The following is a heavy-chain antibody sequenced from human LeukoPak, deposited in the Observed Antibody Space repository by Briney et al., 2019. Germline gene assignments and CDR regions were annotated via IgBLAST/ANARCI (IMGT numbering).Heavy chain of an antibody. CDR3: ARVRVRGVIGY. CDR1: GGSFSGYY. J-gene: IGHJ4*02. CDR2: INHSGST. V-gene: IGHV4-34*01. D-gene: IGHD3-10*01. Sequence: SETLSLTCAVYGGSFSGYYWSWIRQPPEKGLEWIGEINHSGSTNYNPSLKSRVTISVDTSKNQFSLKLSSVTAADTAVYYCARVRVRGVIGYWGQGTLVTVSS.